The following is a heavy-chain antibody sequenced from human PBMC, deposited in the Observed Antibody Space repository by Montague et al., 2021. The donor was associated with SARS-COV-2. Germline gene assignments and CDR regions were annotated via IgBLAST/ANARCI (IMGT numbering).Heavy chain of an antibody. CDR2: ISHRGST. J-gene: IGHJ2*01. D-gene: IGHD7-27*01. V-gene: IGHV4-34*01. CDR3: AKEGDWGSDWYFDL. CDR1: GGSFSGHY. Sequence: SETLSLTCGVSGGSFSGHYWSWIRKPPGKGLEWIGEISHRGSTKYNPSFKSQVTISIDKSKNQLSLNLYSATAADAAMYYCAKEGDWGSDWYFDLWGRGTLVTVSS.